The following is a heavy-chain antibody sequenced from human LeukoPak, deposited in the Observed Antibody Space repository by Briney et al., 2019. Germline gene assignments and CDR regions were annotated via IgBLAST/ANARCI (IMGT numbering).Heavy chain of an antibody. CDR1: GFTFSSYA. J-gene: IGHJ6*02. D-gene: IGHD3-9*01. CDR3: AKEDYDILTGYYWGAGVGMDV. V-gene: IGHV3-23*01. CDR2: ISGSGGST. Sequence: GGSLRLSCAASGFTFSSYAMSWVRQAPGKGLEWVSAISGSGGSTYYADSVKGRFTISRDNSKNSLYLQMNSLRAEDTAVYYCAKEDYDILTGYYWGAGVGMDVWGQGTTVTVSS.